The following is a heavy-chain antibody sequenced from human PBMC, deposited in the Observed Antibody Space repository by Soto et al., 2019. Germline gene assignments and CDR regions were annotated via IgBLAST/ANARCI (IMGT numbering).Heavy chain of an antibody. J-gene: IGHJ4*02. V-gene: IGHV6-1*01. Sequence: PSQTLSLTCDISGDSVSSNSAAWNWIRQSPSRGLEWLGRTYYRSKWYNDYAVSVKSRITINPDTSKNQFSLQLNSVTPEDTAVYYCARAVDILTGYPSLRSYYYFDYWGQGTLVTVSS. CDR3: ARAVDILTGYPSLRSYYYFDY. CDR1: GDSVSSNSAA. CDR2: TYYRSKWYN. D-gene: IGHD3-9*01.